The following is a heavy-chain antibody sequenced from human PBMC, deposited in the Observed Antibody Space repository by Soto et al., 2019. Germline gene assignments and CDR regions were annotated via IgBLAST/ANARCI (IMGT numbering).Heavy chain of an antibody. CDR3: ARGMTTVTADYYGMDV. J-gene: IGHJ6*02. Sequence: PGGSLRLSCAASGFTFSSYGMHWVRQAPGKGLEWVAVIWYDGSNKYYADSVKGRFTSSRDNSKNTLYLQMNSLRAEDTAVYYCARGMTTVTADYYGMDVWGQGTTVTVSS. CDR1: GFTFSSYG. D-gene: IGHD4-4*01. V-gene: IGHV3-33*01. CDR2: IWYDGSNK.